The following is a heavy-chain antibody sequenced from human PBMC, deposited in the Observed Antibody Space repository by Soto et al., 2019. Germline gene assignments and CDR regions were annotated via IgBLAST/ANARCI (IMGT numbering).Heavy chain of an antibody. J-gene: IGHJ6*03. D-gene: IGHD2-15*01. CDR2: ISDSGST. V-gene: IGHV3-23*01. CDR1: GLTVSTNP. CDR3: AKGGEGYCSGTSCLYHMDA. Sequence: GGSLRLSCAASGLTVSTNPMSWVRQAPGKGLEWVSTISDSGSTHYADSVKGRFTISRDISKNTLYVQMSSLRAEDTAVYYCAKGGEGYCSGTSCLYHMDAWGKGTTVTVSS.